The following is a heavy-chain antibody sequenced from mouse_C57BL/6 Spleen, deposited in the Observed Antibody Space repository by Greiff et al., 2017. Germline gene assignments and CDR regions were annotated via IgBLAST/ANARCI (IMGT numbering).Heavy chain of an antibody. CDR2: ISDGGSYT. J-gene: IGHJ1*03. Sequence: EVKLVESGGGLVKPGGSLKLSCAASGFTFSSYAMSWVRQTPEKRLEWVATISDGGSYTYYPDNVKGRFTISRDTAKNNLYLQMSHLKSEDTAMYYCARTPDYYGSSYWYFDVWGTGTTVTVSS. V-gene: IGHV5-4*03. CDR3: ARTPDYYGSSYWYFDV. CDR1: GFTFSSYA. D-gene: IGHD1-1*01.